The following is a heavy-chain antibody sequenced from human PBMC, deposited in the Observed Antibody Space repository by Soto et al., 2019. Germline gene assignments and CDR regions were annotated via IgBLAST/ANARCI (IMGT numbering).Heavy chain of an antibody. Sequence: ASVKVSCKSSGYTFTSYYIHWVRQAPGQGLECMGIINPSGGSTSYAQKFQGRVTMTRDTSTSTVYMELSSLRSEDTAVYYCAREGSTMIVVVIDFVYGMDVWGQGTTVTVSS. CDR1: GYTFTSYY. J-gene: IGHJ6*02. D-gene: IGHD3-22*01. V-gene: IGHV1-46*01. CDR3: AREGSTMIVVVIDFVYGMDV. CDR2: INPSGGST.